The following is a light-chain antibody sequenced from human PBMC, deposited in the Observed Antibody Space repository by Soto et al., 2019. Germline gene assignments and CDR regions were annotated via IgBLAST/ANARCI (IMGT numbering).Light chain of an antibody. CDR3: QTWGTGIRV. V-gene: IGLV1-47*01. Sequence: QSVLTQPPSASGTPGQRVTISCSGSSSNIGRNFVYWYQQLPGTAPKLLIFKNNQRPSGVPDRFSGSKSGSSASLAISGLRSGDEADYYCQTWGTGIRVFGGGTKLTVL. CDR1: SSNIGRNF. J-gene: IGLJ2*01. CDR2: KNN.